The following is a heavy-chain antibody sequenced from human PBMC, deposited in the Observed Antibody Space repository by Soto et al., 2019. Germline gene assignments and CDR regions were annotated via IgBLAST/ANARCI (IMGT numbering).Heavy chain of an antibody. CDR3: VSARGYGHASVPYS. J-gene: IGHJ4*02. V-gene: IGHV3-30*03. Sequence: QAHLVESGGGVVQPGRSLRLSCAASGFTFTSYGMHWVRQAPGTRLEWVAVISYDGGLQHYADSVKGRFTISRDNSKNMVLLQMDSLRAEDPSVYYCVSARGYGHASVPYSWGQGTLVSVSS. CDR2: ISYDGGLQ. CDR1: GFTFTSYG. D-gene: IGHD5-18*01.